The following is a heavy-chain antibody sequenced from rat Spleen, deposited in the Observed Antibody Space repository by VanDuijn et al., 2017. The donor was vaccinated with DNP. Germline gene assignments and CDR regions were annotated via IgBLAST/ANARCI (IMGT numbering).Heavy chain of an antibody. J-gene: IGHJ2*01. CDR2: IWSGGST. CDR3: ARVKADWELYFDY. CDR1: GFSLISSS. D-gene: IGHD5-1*01. V-gene: IGHV2-1*01. Sequence: QVQLKESGPGLVQPSQTLSLTCTVSGFSLISSSVHWVRQPPGKGLEWVGAIWSGGSTDYNSGLKSRLSISRDTSKSQVFLKMNSLQTDDTGTYYCARVKADWELYFDYWGQGVMVTVSS.